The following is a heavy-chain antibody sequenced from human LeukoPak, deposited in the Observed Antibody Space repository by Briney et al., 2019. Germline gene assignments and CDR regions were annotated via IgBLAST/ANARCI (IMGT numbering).Heavy chain of an antibody. Sequence: ASVKVSCKASGYTFTGYYMHWVRQAPGQGLEWMGWINPNSGGTNYAQKFQGRVTMTRDTSISTAYMELSRLRSDDTAVYYCARAYSGSWYFAFDIWGQGTMVTVSS. CDR2: INPNSGGT. CDR3: ARAYSGSWYFAFDI. J-gene: IGHJ3*02. CDR1: GYTFTGYY. V-gene: IGHV1-2*02. D-gene: IGHD6-13*01.